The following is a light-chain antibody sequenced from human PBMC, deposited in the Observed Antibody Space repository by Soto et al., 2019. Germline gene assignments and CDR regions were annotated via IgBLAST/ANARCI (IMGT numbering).Light chain of an antibody. J-gene: IGKJ1*01. CDR2: AAS. V-gene: IGKV1-8*01. CDR3: QQYYSYPRT. CDR1: QGISSY. Sequence: AIRMTQSPSSFSASTGDRVTITCRASQGISSYLAWYQQKPGKAPKLLIYAASTLQSGVPSRFSGSGAGTHFTLTISCLQSEDLATYYCQQYYSYPRTFGQGTKVEIK.